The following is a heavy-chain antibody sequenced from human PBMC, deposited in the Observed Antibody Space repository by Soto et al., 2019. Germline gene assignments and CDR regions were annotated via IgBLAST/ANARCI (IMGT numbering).Heavy chain of an antibody. J-gene: IGHJ6*03. CDR1: GFTFDDYA. D-gene: IGHD6-13*01. Sequence: GGSLRLSCATSGFTFDDYAMHWVRQAPGKGLEWVSGISWNSGSIGYADSVKGRFTISRDNAKNSLYLQMNSLRAEDTALYYCAKVSSSWGNYYYYYMDVWGKGTTVTVSS. V-gene: IGHV3-9*01. CDR3: AKVSSSWGNYYYYYMDV. CDR2: ISWNSGSI.